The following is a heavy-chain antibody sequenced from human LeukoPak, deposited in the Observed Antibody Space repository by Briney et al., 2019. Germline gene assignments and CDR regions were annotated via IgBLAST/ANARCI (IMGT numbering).Heavy chain of an antibody. V-gene: IGHV3-23*01. CDR3: AKEVTSYGYQGRDY. CDR1: AFTFSTYA. CDR2: ISHSGAHT. Sequence: GGSLRLSCAASAFTFSTYAMIWVRQAPGKGLEWVSSISHSGAHTYYTDSMKGRFTISRDNSKNTLYLQMNGLRVEDTAVYYCAKEVTSYGYQGRDYWGQGTLVTVSS. J-gene: IGHJ4*02. D-gene: IGHD3-16*01.